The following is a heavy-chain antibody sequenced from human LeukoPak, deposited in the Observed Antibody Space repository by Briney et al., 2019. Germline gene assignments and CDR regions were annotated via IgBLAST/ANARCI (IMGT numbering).Heavy chain of an antibody. CDR3: ARFQKRWAVDY. D-gene: IGHD4-23*01. V-gene: IGHV4-59*05. Sequence: SETLSLTCTASGGSISSYYWSWIRQPPGKGLEWIGSIYYSGSTYYNPSLKSRVTISVDTSKNQFSLKLSSVTAADTAVYYCARFQKRWAVDYWGQGTLVTVSS. J-gene: IGHJ4*02. CDR2: IYYSGST. CDR1: GGSISSYY.